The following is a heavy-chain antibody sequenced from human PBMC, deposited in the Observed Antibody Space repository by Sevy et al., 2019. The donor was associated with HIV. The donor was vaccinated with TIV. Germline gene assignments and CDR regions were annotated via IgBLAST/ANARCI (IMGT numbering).Heavy chain of an antibody. CDR3: AREGCTQPHDY. CDR1: GFTFAKYS. J-gene: IGHJ4*02. Sequence: GGSLRLSCAASGFTFAKYSMSWVRQAPGKGLEWVSTFSFGCGRINYADSVKGRFTISRNDSKNTLFLQMNSLRAEDNATYFCAREGCTQPHDYWGQGTLVTVSS. CDR2: FSFGCGRI. V-gene: IGHV3-23*01. D-gene: IGHD2-8*01.